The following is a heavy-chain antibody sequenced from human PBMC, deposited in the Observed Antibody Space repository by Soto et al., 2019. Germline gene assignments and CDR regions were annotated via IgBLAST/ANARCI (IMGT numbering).Heavy chain of an antibody. J-gene: IGHJ5*02. Sequence: PXESLKISRRTSGDRFTSYGVAWVRQMPGKGLDWMGIIFPSDSDTRYSPSFQGQVTISADRSTSTVFLQWASLKASDTAVYFCARKDKSGYFNWFDTWGQGTRVTVSS. V-gene: IGHV5-51*01. CDR3: ARKDKSGYFNWFDT. CDR2: IFPSDSDT. D-gene: IGHD3-22*01. CDR1: GDRFTSYG.